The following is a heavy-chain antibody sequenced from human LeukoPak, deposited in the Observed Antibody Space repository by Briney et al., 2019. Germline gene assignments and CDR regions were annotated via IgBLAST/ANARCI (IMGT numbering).Heavy chain of an antibody. Sequence: SETLSLTCTVSGGSISSSSYYWGWIRQPPGKGLEWIGSIYYSGSTYYNPSLKSRVTISVDTSKNQFSLKLSSVTAADTAVYYCARGATVTPDYWGQGTRVTVSS. CDR1: GGSISSSSYY. CDR2: IYYSGST. CDR3: ARGATVTPDY. V-gene: IGHV4-39*01. J-gene: IGHJ4*02. D-gene: IGHD4-17*01.